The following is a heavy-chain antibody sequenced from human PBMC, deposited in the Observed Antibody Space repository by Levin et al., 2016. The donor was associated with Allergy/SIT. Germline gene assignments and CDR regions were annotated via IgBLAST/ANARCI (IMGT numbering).Heavy chain of an antibody. CDR2: ISWNSGKI. V-gene: IGHV3-9*01. Sequence: SLKISCAASGFTFDDYAMHWVRQAPGKGLEWVSGISWNSGKILYADSVKGRFTISRDNAKNSLYLQMNSLRVEDTALYYCTKDTEFSTFRGGLDVWGQGTTVTVSS. J-gene: IGHJ6*02. CDR3: TKDTEFSTFRGGLDV. CDR1: GFTFDDYA. D-gene: IGHD6-6*01.